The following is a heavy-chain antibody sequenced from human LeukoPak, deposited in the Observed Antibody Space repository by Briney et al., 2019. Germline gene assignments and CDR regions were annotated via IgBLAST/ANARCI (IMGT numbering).Heavy chain of an antibody. CDR1: GGSISGYD. V-gene: IGHV4-4*07. Sequence: SETLSLTCTVSGGSISGYDWSWIRQPAGKGLEWIGHIYSSGTTNYNPSLKSRITMSVDTSKSQLSLKLSSVTAVDTAVYYCARTYYDFLTGSHYYFDYWGQGTLVTVSS. CDR3: ARTYYDFLTGSHYYFDY. J-gene: IGHJ4*02. CDR2: IYSSGTT. D-gene: IGHD3-9*01.